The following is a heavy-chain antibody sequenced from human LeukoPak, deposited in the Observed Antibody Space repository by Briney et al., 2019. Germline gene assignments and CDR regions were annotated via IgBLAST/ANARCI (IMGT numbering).Heavy chain of an antibody. J-gene: IGHJ4*02. V-gene: IGHV4-31*03. CDR2: IYYSGST. Sequence: PSETLSLTCTVSGFSISSGGYYWSWIRQHPGKGLEWIGYIYYSGSTYYNPSLKSRVTISVDTSKNQFSLKLSSVTAADTAVYYCARTMVRGVTFDYWGQGTLVTVSS. D-gene: IGHD3-10*01. CDR3: ARTMVRGVTFDY. CDR1: GFSISSGGYY.